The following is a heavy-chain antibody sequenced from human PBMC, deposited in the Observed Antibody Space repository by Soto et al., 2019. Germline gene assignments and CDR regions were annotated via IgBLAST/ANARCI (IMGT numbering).Heavy chain of an antibody. CDR1: GGSFSGYY. CDR3: ARIFPGLVTRYWYFDL. J-gene: IGHJ2*01. Sequence: QVQLQQWGAGLLKPSETLSLTCAVYGGSFSGYYWSWIRQPPGKGLEWIGEINHSGSTNYNPSLKRRVTISVDTSKNQFSLKLSSVTAADTAVYYCARIFPGLVTRYWYFDLWGRGTLVTVSS. V-gene: IGHV4-34*01. D-gene: IGHD3-9*01. CDR2: INHSGST.